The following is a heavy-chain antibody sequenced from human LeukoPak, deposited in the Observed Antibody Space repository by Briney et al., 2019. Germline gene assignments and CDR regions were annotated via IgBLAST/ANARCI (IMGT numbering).Heavy chain of an antibody. CDR2: ISGSGGST. V-gene: IGHV3-23*01. CDR1: GFIFSSYA. D-gene: IGHD2-8*01. Sequence: GGSLRLSCAASGFIFSSYAMSWVRQSPGKGLEWVSTISGSGGSTYYADSVKGRFTISRDNSKNTVYLQMNSLRAEDTAVYYCAKDRPCINDVCHGDFDYWGQGTLVTVSS. CDR3: AKDRPCINDVCHGDFDY. J-gene: IGHJ4*02.